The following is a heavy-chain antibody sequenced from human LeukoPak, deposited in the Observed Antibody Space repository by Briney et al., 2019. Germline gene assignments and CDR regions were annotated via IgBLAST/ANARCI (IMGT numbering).Heavy chain of an antibody. Sequence: GGSLRLSCAASGFTFSSYWMSWVRQAPGKGLEWVANIKEDGNAKNYIKSVKGRFTISRDNADNSLYLQMDSLRADDTAIYYCARDVYCRSCLPMNRGLLAAEYFRHWGQGALVTVSS. D-gene: IGHD3-10*01. CDR2: IKEDGNAK. CDR3: ARDVYCRSCLPMNRGLLAAEYFRH. V-gene: IGHV3-7*01. J-gene: IGHJ1*01. CDR1: GFTFSSYW.